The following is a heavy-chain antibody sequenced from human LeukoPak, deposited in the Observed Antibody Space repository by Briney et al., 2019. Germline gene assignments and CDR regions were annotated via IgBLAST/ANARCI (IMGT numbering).Heavy chain of an antibody. Sequence: GESLKISCKGSGYSFPSYWIGWVRQMPGKGLEWMGIIYPADSDTRYRPSIQGQVTISADKSISTAYLQWSSLKASDTAMYYCARRDLGGYDFAYFDYWGQGTLVTVSS. J-gene: IGHJ4*02. CDR3: ARRDLGGYDFAYFDY. V-gene: IGHV5-51*01. D-gene: IGHD5-12*01. CDR1: GYSFPSYW. CDR2: IYPADSDT.